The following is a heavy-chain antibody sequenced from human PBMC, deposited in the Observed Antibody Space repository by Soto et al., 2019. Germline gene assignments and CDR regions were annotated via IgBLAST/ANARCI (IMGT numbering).Heavy chain of an antibody. CDR3: AKDLASRYSSSWYGDLGY. V-gene: IGHV3-23*01. CDR2: ISGSGGST. J-gene: IGHJ4*02. D-gene: IGHD6-13*01. CDR1: GFTFSSYA. Sequence: GGSLRLSCAASGFTFSSYAMSWVRQAPGKGLEWVSAISGSGGSTYYADSVKGRFTISRDNSKNTLYLQMNSLRAEDTAVYYCAKDLASRYSSSWYGDLGYWGQGTLVTVSS.